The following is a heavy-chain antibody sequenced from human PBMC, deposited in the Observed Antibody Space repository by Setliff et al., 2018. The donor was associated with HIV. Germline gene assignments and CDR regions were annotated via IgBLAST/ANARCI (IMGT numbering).Heavy chain of an antibody. J-gene: IGHJ4*02. CDR3: ATSNYYDTRGYYIRGHDY. V-gene: IGHV4-4*09. CDR1: GVSISDHY. Sequence: SETLSLTCFVSGVSISDHYWGWIRQPPGKGLEWIGYIYSSGTTQYNPSVESRVTMSLDTSRDQFSLNLRGEDTAIYYCATSNYYDTRGYYIRGHDYWGQGTLVTVSS. D-gene: IGHD3-3*01. CDR2: IYSSGTT.